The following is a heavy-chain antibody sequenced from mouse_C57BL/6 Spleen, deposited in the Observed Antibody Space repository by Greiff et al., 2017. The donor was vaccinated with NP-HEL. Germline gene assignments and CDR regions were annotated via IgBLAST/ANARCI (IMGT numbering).Heavy chain of an antibody. D-gene: IGHD4-1*01. CDR2: ISYDGSN. CDR1: GYSITSGYY. V-gene: IGHV3-6*01. Sequence: EVQRVESGPGLVKPSQSLSLTCSVTGYSITSGYYWNWIRQFPGNKLEWMGYISYDGSNNYNPSLKNRISITRDTSKNQFFLKLNSVTTEDTATYYCARSLGSFYAMDYWGQGTSVTVSS. CDR3: ARSLGSFYAMDY. J-gene: IGHJ4*01.